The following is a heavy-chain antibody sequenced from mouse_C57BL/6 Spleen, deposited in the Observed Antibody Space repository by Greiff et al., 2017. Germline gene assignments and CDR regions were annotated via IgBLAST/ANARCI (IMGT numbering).Heavy chain of an antibody. D-gene: IGHD2-4*01. J-gene: IGHJ1*03. Sequence: EVKLVESGGGLVKPGGSLKLSCAASGFTFSSYALSWVRPTPEKRLEWVATISDGGSYTYYPDNVKGRFTICRDNAKNNLYLQMSHLKSEDTAMYYCARDHYDYDGPWYFDVWSTGTTVTVSS. CDR1: GFTFSSYA. V-gene: IGHV5-4*01. CDR2: ISDGGSYT. CDR3: ARDHYDYDGPWYFDV.